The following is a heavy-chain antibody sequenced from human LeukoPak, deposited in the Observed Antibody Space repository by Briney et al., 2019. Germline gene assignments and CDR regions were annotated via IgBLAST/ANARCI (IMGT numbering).Heavy chain of an antibody. CDR2: ISYDGSNK. CDR1: GFTFSSYG. Sequence: PGRSLRLSCAASGFTFSSYGMHWVRQAPGKGLEWVAVISYDGSNKYYADSVKGRFTISRDNSKNTLYLQMNSLRAEDTAVYYCAKDRKVAGTALDYWGQGTLVTVSS. V-gene: IGHV3-30*18. CDR3: AKDRKVAGTALDY. J-gene: IGHJ4*02. D-gene: IGHD6-19*01.